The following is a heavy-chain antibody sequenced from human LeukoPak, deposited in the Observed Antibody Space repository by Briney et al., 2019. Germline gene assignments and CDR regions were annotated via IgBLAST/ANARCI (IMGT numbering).Heavy chain of an antibody. V-gene: IGHV4-34*01. CDR1: GGSFSGYY. CDR3: ARGRYCSGGSCYRYYHYYMDV. CDR2: INHSGST. Sequence: SETLSPTSAVDGGSFSGYYWSWIRQPPGKRLEWIGEINHSGSTNYNPSLKSRVTISVDTSKNQFSLKLSSVTAADTAVYYCARGRYCSGGSCYRYYHYYMDVWGKGTTVTVSS. D-gene: IGHD2-15*01. J-gene: IGHJ6*03.